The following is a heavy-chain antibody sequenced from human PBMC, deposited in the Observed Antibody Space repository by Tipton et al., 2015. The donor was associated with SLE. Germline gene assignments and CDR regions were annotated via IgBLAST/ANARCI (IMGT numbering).Heavy chain of an antibody. J-gene: IGHJ4*02. CDR2: INSDGSIA. CDR1: GFTFSSSW. V-gene: IGHV3-74*01. Sequence: GSLRLSCAASGFTFSSSWMHWVRQVPGKGLVWVSRINSDGSIANYADSVKGRFTISRDTSKNILYLQMNSLRADDTAVYYCAADFLVGAAMVYWGQGTLVTVSS. CDR3: AADFLVGAAMVY. D-gene: IGHD2-2*01.